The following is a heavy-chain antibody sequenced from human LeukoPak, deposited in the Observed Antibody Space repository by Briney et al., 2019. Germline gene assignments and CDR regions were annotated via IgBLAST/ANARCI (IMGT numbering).Heavy chain of an antibody. CDR2: VYHSGST. V-gene: IGHV4-38-2*02. D-gene: IGHD6-19*01. Sequence: TPSETLSLTCTVSGSSISSTYYWSWIRQPPGKGLEWIGNVYHSGSTDYNPSLKSRVTLSLDTSQNQFSLKLKSVTAADTAVCYCATAVADPFDYWGQGTLVIVSS. CDR1: GSSISSTYY. CDR3: ATAVADPFDY. J-gene: IGHJ4*02.